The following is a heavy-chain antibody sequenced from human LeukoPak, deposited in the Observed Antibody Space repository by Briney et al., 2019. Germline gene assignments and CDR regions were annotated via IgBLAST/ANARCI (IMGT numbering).Heavy chain of an antibody. CDR3: ARELGGYFDY. CDR1: GFTFSDYY. J-gene: IGHJ4*02. V-gene: IGHV3-33*08. CDR2: IWYDGSNK. Sequence: GGSLRLSCAASGFTFSDYYMSWVRQAPGKGLEWVAVIWYDGSNKYYADSVKGRFTISRDNSKNTLYLQMNSLRAEDTAVYYCARELGGYFDYWGQGTLVTVSS. D-gene: IGHD3-3*01.